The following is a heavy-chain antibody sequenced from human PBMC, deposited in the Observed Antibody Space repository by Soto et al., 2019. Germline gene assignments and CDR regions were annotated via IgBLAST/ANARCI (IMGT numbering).Heavy chain of an antibody. Sequence: LNLSCATGRFEFPSFVMQWLREAPGKGLEWVAVISYDGIDENYADSVRGRFAISRDKSKSTVYLHMNTLRVGDTAVYYCAKDFREMATVAPDV. D-gene: IGHD4-4*01. CDR1: RFEFPSFV. CDR3: AKDFREMATVAPDV. CDR2: ISYDGIDE. V-gene: IGHV3-30*18. J-gene: IGHJ6*01.